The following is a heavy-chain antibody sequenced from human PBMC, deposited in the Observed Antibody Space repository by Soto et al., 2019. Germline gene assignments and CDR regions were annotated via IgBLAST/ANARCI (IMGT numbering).Heavy chain of an antibody. D-gene: IGHD2-2*01. J-gene: IGHJ4*02. Sequence: SETLSLTCSVSGGSINSYWWSWIRQPAGKGLEWIGRVYSSGTTDYNPSLNSRATMSVETSKNQFSLKLTSETAADTAVYYCARDIGSYAYAEGYWGQGIQVTVSS. V-gene: IGHV4-4*07. CDR1: GGSINSYW. CDR3: ARDIGSYAYAEGY. CDR2: VYSSGTT.